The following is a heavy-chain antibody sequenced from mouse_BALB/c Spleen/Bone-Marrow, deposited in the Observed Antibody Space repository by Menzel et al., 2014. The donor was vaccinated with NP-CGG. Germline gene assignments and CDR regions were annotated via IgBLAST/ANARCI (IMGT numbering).Heavy chain of an antibody. Sequence: EVQVVESGGGLVKPGGSLKLSCAASGFPFSRYDMSWVRQTPEERLEWVATISSGGPYTYYPVSVKGRFTISRDNARNTLYLQMSGLRSEDTALYYCARQDGYDGTWFAYWGQGTLVTVSA. CDR1: GFPFSRYD. CDR2: ISSGGPYT. V-gene: IGHV5-9*02. J-gene: IGHJ3*01. D-gene: IGHD2-2*01. CDR3: ARQDGYDGTWFAY.